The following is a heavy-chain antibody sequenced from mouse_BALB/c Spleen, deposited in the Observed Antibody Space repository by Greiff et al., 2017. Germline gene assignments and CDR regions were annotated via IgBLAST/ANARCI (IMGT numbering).Heavy chain of an antibody. D-gene: IGHD2-4*01. CDR3: ERGDYDGYLGV. J-gene: IGHJ1*01. V-gene: IGHV1-18*01. CDR1: GYTFTDYN. CDR2: INPNNGGT. Sequence: EVQLQQPGSELVRPGASVKLSCKASGYTFTDYNMDWVKQSHGKSLEWIGDINPNNGGTIYNQKFKGKATLTVDKSSSTAYMELRSLTSEDTAVYYCERGDYDGYLGVWGAGTAVTVSS.